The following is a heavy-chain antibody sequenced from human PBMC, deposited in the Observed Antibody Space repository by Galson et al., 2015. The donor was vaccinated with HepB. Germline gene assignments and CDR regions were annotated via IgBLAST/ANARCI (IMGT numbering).Heavy chain of an antibody. CDR3: ARMGYCGSTTCYVHFDF. CDR2: INPKSDGT. CDR1: GYPFSDYH. Sequence: SVKVSCKASGYPFSDYHIHWVRQAPGQGLKWMGRINPKSDGTNYAQKFQGRVTMTRDTSISTVYMELSRLRSDDTAMYYCARMGYCGSTTCYVHFDFWGQGALVTVSS. D-gene: IGHD2-2*01. V-gene: IGHV1-2*06. J-gene: IGHJ4*02.